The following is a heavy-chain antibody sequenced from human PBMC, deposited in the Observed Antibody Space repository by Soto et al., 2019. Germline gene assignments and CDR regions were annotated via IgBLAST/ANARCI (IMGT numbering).Heavy chain of an antibody. V-gene: IGHV3-23*01. J-gene: IGHJ6*03. CDR2: IGGSGGTT. CDR3: AKAAVFSSCARSADYYYYYMDV. Sequence: EVQLLQSGGGLIQPGGSLRLSCAASGFTFSNYAMNWVRQAPGKGLECVAAIGGSGGTTYSADSVKGRFIISRDNSKSRVYLQMNRLRDDGTAVYDCAKAAVFSSCARSADYYYYYMDVWGKGTSVTVSS. D-gene: IGHD6-13*01. CDR1: GFTFSNYA.